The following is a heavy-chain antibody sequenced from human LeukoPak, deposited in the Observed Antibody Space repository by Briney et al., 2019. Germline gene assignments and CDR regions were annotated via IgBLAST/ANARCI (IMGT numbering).Heavy chain of an antibody. V-gene: IGHV3-15*01. CDR2: IKSKTDGGTT. Sequence: GGSLRLSCAASGFTFSNAWMSWVRQAPGKGLEWVGRIKSKTDGGTTDYAAPVKGRFTISRDDSKNTLYLQMNSLKTEVTAVYYCTTAFRRDGYDCGDYWGQGTLVTVSS. D-gene: IGHD5-24*01. CDR3: TTAFRRDGYDCGDY. CDR1: GFTFSNAW. J-gene: IGHJ4*02.